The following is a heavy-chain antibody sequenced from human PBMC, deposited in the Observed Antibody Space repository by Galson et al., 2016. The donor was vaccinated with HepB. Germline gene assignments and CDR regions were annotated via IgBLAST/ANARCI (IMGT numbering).Heavy chain of an antibody. CDR1: GFTFTSNW. J-gene: IGHJ6*02. CDR2: INRDGDAK. V-gene: IGHV3-7*01. Sequence: SLRLSCAASGFTFTSNWMSWVRQAPGKGREWVASINRDGDAKYYVDFVKGRFTISRDNAKNSLYLQMNSLRVEDTAVYYCARGTGMDGWGQGTTVTVSS. CDR3: ARGTGMDG.